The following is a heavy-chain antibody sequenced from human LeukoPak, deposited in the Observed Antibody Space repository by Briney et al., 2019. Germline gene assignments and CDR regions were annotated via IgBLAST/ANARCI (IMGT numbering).Heavy chain of an antibody. CDR1: GYSISRGYS. J-gene: IGHJ3*01. CDR3: ARFDHVWETHGMDAFDS. D-gene: IGHD3-16*01. CDR2: MYHSEST. Sequence: SETLSLTCAVSGYSISRGYSWGWIRQPPGMGLEWIGNMYHSESTHYNPSLKSRVTISADTSKNQFSLKLSSVTAADTAVYYCARFDHVWETHGMDAFDSWGQGTMVTVSS. V-gene: IGHV4-38-2*01.